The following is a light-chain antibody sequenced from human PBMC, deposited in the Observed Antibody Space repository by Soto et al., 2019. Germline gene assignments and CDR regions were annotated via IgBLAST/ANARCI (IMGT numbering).Light chain of an antibody. CDR2: AAS. CDR1: QSISSY. V-gene: IGKV1-39*01. Sequence: DIQMTQSPSTLSGSVGDRGTITCRASQSISSYLNWYQQKPGKAPKLLMYAASSLQSGVPSRFSGSGSGTDFTLTISSLQPEDFATYYCQQSYSTPSITFGQGTRLEIK. CDR3: QQSYSTPSIT. J-gene: IGKJ5*01.